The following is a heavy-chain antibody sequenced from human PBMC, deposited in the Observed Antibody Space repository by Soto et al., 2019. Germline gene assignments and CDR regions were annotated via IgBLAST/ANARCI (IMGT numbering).Heavy chain of an antibody. CDR3: SKTDY. CDR1: GFTFSSYG. J-gene: IGHJ4*02. V-gene: IGHV3-30*18. CDR2: ISYDGSNK. Sequence: QVQLVESGGGVVQPGRSLRLSCAASGFTFSSYGMHWVRQAPGKGLEWVAVISYDGSNKYYADSVKGRFTISRDNSKNTLYLHMYSLRAEDTAVYYCSKTDYWGQGTLVTVSS.